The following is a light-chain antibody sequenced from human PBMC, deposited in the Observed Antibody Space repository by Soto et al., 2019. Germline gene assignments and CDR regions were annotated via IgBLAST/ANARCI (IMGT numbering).Light chain of an antibody. J-gene: IGKJ5*01. V-gene: IGKV3-20*01. CDR2: HVS. CDR1: QSISSSY. CDR3: QQHHASPIT. Sequence: ESVLTQSPGTLSLSPGERVTLSCRASQSISSSYLAWHQQKPGQTPRLLIYHVSRRATGIPDRFSGSGSGTDFTLAISRLEPEDFAVYYCQQHHASPITFGQGTRLEIK.